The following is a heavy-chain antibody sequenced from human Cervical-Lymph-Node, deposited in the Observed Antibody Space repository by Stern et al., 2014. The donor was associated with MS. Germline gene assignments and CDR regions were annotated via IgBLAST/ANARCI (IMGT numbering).Heavy chain of an antibody. CDR1: GYTFTSYG. D-gene: IGHD6-25*01. V-gene: IGHV1-18*01. Sequence: MQLVESGAEVKKPGASVKVSCKASGYTFTSYGISWVRQAPGQGLEWMGVIIAYKGNPNKAQKVQGRVTMTTDPATSTAYMELRSLRSDDTAVYYCARGRLGIENAFDIWGQGTMVTVSS. J-gene: IGHJ3*02. CDR2: IIAYKGNP. CDR3: ARGRLGIENAFDI.